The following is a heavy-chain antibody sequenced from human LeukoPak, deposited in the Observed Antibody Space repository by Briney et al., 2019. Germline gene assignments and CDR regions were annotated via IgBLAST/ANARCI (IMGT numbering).Heavy chain of an antibody. CDR3: ARAWLALNYYGMDV. CDR1: GDSVSGNSAA. D-gene: IGHD6-19*01. J-gene: IGHJ6*01. CDR2: TYYRSKWNN. V-gene: IGHV6-1*01. Sequence: QTLSLTCAISGDSVSGNSAAWNWIRQSPSRGLEWLGRTYYRSKWNNDYAVSVKSRITINPDTSKNQFSLHLNSVTPEDTAVYYCARAWLALNYYGMDVWGQGTTVTVSS.